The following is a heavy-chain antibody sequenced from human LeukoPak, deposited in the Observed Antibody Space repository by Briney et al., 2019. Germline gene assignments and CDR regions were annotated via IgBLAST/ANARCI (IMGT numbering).Heavy chain of an antibody. D-gene: IGHD3-22*01. Sequence: GASVKVSCKASGYTFTSYAMNWVRQAPGQGLEWMGWINTNTGNPTYAQGFTGRFVFSLDTSVSTAYLQISSLKAEDTAVYYCARDSPYYYDSSGLLLGAEYFQHWGQGTLVTVSS. CDR1: GYTFTSYA. J-gene: IGHJ1*01. CDR3: ARDSPYYYDSSGLLLGAEYFQH. V-gene: IGHV7-4-1*02. CDR2: INTNTGNP.